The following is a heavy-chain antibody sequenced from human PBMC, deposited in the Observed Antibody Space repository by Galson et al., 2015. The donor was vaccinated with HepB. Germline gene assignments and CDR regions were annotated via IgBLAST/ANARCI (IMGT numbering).Heavy chain of an antibody. CDR2: ISGYNGNT. Sequence: SVKVSCKASGYMFRNYGISWVRQAPGQGLEWMGWISGYNGNTYYAQKRLQGRVTMTTDTSTSTAYMEVRSLRSDDTAVYYCVRDPTIMKTFGGSRGYFDYWGQGTLVTVSS. V-gene: IGHV1-18*01. D-gene: IGHD3-16*01. J-gene: IGHJ4*02. CDR1: GYMFRNYG. CDR3: VRDPTIMKTFGGSRGYFDY.